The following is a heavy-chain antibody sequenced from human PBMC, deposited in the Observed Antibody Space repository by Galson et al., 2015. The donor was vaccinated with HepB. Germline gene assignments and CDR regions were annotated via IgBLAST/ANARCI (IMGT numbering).Heavy chain of an antibody. CDR3: AKEADSEEQWLTFDY. Sequence: SLRLSCAASGFTFSSYGMHWVRQAPGKGLEWVAFIRYDGSNKYYADSVKGRFTISRDNSKNTLYLQMNSLRAEDTAVYCCAKEADSEEQWLTFDYWGQGTLVTVSS. CDR2: IRYDGSNK. J-gene: IGHJ4*02. CDR1: GFTFSSYG. V-gene: IGHV3-30*02. D-gene: IGHD6-19*01.